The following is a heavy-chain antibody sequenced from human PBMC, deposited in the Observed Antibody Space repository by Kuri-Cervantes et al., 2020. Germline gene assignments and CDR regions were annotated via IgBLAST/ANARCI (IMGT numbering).Heavy chain of an antibody. D-gene: IGHD4-23*01. CDR3: ARSAVLTPSYYYYGMDV. Sequence: ASVNVSCKASGYTFTSYDINWVRQATGQGLEWMGWMNPNSGNTGYAQKFQGRVTMTRNTSISTAYMELSSLRSEDTAVYYCARSAVLTPSYYYYGMDVWGQGTTVTVSS. CDR2: MNPNSGNT. V-gene: IGHV1-8*01. CDR1: GYTFTSYD. J-gene: IGHJ6*02.